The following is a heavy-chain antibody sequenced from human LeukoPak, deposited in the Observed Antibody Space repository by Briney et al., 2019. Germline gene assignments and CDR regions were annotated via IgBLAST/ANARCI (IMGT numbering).Heavy chain of an antibody. V-gene: IGHV4-31*03. CDR1: GVSISSDDYY. CDR2: IYYSGSS. J-gene: IGHJ4*02. Sequence: SETLSLTCTVSGVSISSDDYYWSWIRQHPGKGLEWIGYIYYSGSSYYNPSLKGRLTISVDTSKNQFSLRLSSVTAADTAVYYCARDSKVRGVMGYWGQGTLVTVSS. D-gene: IGHD3-10*01. CDR3: ARDSKVRGVMGY.